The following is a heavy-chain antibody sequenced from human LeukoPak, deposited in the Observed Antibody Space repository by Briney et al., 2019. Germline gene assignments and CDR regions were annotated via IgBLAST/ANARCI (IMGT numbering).Heavy chain of an antibody. Sequence: GGSLRLSCAASGFTFSSYSMNWVRQAPGKGLEWVSSISSSSSYIYYADSVKGRFTISRDNAKNSLYLQMNSLRAEDTAVYYCARGGQQLHYFDYWGQGTLVTVSS. D-gene: IGHD6-13*01. CDR1: GFTFSSYS. CDR2: ISSSSSYI. V-gene: IGHV3-21*01. CDR3: ARGGQQLHYFDY. J-gene: IGHJ4*02.